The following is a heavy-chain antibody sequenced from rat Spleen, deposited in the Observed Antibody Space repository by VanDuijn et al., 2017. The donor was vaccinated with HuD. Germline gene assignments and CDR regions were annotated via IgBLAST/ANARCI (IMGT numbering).Heavy chain of an antibody. CDR3: SRQYDIDY. J-gene: IGHJ2*01. CDR1: GFTFNNYW. Sequence: EVQLVETGGGLVQPGRSLKLSCVASGFTFNNYWMYWVRQAPGKGLEWVATIIYDGTRTHYRDFVKGRFTISRDNAKSTLYLQMDSLRSEDPATYYCSRQYDIDYWAKDSWSQSPQ. V-gene: IGHV5-7*01. CDR2: IIYDGTRT.